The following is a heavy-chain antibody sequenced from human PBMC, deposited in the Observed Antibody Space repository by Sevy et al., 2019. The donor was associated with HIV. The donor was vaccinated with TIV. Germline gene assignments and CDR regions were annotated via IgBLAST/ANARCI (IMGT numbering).Heavy chain of an antibody. CDR2: ISYDGSNK. CDR3: AKGEGVVITT. J-gene: IGHJ4*02. D-gene: IGHD3-22*01. V-gene: IGHV3-30*18. Sequence: GGSLRLSCAASGFTFSSYGMHWVRQAPGKGLEWVAVISYDGSNKYYADSVKGRFTISRDNSKNTLYLQMNSLRAEDTAVYYCAKGEGVVITTWGQGTLVTVSS. CDR1: GFTFSSYG.